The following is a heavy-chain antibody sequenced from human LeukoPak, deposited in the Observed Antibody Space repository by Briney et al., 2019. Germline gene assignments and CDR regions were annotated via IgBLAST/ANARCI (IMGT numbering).Heavy chain of an antibody. J-gene: IGHJ4*02. CDR1: GFTVSSNY. V-gene: IGHV3-53*01. CDR2: IYSGGST. D-gene: IGHD6-6*01. Sequence: GGSLRLSCAASGFTVSSNYMSWVRQAPGKGLEWVSVIYSGGSTYYADSVKGRFTISRDNSKNTLYLQMNSLRAEDTAVYYCARLSIAARSYYFDYWGQGTLVTVSS. CDR3: ARLSIAARSYYFDY.